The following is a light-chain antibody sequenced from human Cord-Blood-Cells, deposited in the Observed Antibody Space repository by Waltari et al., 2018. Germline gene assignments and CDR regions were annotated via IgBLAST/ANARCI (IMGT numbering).Light chain of an antibody. CDR1: QGIRNW. Sequence: DIQMTQSPSSVSASVGDRVTITCRASQGIRNWLAWYQRKPGKAPKLLVYAASSLPSGVPSRFSGSGSGTDFTLSISCLQPEDFATHYCQQANSFPLTCGGGIKVEIK. J-gene: IGKJ4*01. CDR3: QQANSFPLT. V-gene: IGKV1-12*01. CDR2: AAS.